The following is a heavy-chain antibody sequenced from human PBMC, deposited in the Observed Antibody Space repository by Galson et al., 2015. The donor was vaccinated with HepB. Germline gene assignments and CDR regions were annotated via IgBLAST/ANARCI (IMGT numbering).Heavy chain of an antibody. V-gene: IGHV3-53*01. D-gene: IGHD3-3*01. J-gene: IGHJ4*02. CDR2: IYSGGST. Sequence: SLRLSCAASGFTVSSNYMSWVRQAPGKGLEWVSVIYSGGSTYYADSVKGRFTISRDNSKNTLYLQMNSLRAEDTAVYYCARVFPGYYDFWSGYPSYFDYWGQGTLVTVSS. CDR3: ARVFPGYYDFWSGYPSYFDY. CDR1: GFTVSSNY.